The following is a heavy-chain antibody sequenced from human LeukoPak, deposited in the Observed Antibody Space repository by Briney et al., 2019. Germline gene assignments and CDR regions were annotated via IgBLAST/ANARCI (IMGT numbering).Heavy chain of an antibody. CDR2: IKSKSDGETT. CDR3: AHGLWHYDAFDV. V-gene: IGHV3-15*01. Sequence: GGSLRLSCAASGSTFPNAWMNWVRQAPGKGLEWVGRIKSKSDGETTDYAAPVKGRFTISRDDPKITLYLQMNSPKTEDTAVYYCAHGLWHYDAFDVWGQGTMVTVSS. D-gene: IGHD3-10*01. J-gene: IGHJ3*01. CDR1: GSTFPNAW.